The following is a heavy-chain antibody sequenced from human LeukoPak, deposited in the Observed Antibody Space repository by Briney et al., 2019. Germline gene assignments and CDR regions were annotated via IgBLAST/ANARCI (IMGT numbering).Heavy chain of an antibody. J-gene: IGHJ4*02. D-gene: IGHD2-2*01. CDR2: ISSSSSYI. CDR1: GFTFSSYS. CDR3: ARVGYCSSTSCYAVSDY. Sequence: GGSLRLPCAASGFTFSSYSMNWVRQAPGKGLEWVSSISSSSSYIYYADSVKGRFTISRDNAKNSLYLQMNSLRAEDTAVYYCARVGYCSSTSCYAVSDYWGQGTLVTVSS. V-gene: IGHV3-21*01.